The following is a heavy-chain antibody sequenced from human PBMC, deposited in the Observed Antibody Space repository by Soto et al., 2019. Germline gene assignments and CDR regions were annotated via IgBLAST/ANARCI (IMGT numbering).Heavy chain of an antibody. Sequence: QVQLVQSGAEVKKPGSSVKVSCKASGGTFSSYAIRWVRQAPGQGLEWMGGIIPIFGTANYAQKFQGRVTITADESTSTAYMLLSSLRSEDTAVYYCARESRYCSGGSCYFLPGIDYWGQGTLVTVSS. CDR3: ARESRYCSGGSCYFLPGIDY. D-gene: IGHD2-15*01. CDR1: GGTFSSYA. V-gene: IGHV1-69*12. J-gene: IGHJ4*02. CDR2: IIPIFGTA.